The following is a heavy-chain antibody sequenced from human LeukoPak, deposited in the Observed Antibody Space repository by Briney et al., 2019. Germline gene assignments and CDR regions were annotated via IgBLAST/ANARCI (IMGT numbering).Heavy chain of an antibody. Sequence: PGGSVRLSCAASGFTFSSYSMNWVRQAPGKGLEWVSSISSSSSYIYYADSVKGRFTISRDNAKNSLYLQMNSLRAEDTAVYYCARVRADSRPALAYFDYWGQGTLVTVSS. CDR1: GFTFSSYS. D-gene: IGHD3-22*01. CDR2: ISSSSSYI. V-gene: IGHV3-21*01. CDR3: ARVRADSRPALAYFDY. J-gene: IGHJ4*02.